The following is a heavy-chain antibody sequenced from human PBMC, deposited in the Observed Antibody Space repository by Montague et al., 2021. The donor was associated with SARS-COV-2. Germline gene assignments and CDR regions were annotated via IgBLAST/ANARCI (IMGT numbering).Heavy chain of an antibody. D-gene: IGHD2-2*01. CDR3: ARARQDVVVPALGIGAYYYYYYYMDV. Sequence: SETLSLTCAVYGGSFSGYYWSWIRQPPGKGLEWIGEINHSGSTNYNPSLKSRVTISVDTSKNQFSLKLSSVTAADTAVYYCARARQDVVVPALGIGAYYYYYYYMDVWGKGTTVTVSS. V-gene: IGHV4-34*01. CDR2: INHSGST. J-gene: IGHJ6*03. CDR1: GGSFSGYY.